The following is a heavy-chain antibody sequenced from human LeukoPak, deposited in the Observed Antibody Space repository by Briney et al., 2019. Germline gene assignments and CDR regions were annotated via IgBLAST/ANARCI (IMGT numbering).Heavy chain of an antibody. Sequence: GASVKVSCKASGYTFTGYYMHWVRQAPGQGLEWMGWINPNSGGTNYAQKFQGWVTMTRDTSISTAYMELSRLRSDDTAVYYCATDAKRPSGSYSYFDYWGQGTLVTVSS. V-gene: IGHV1-2*04. CDR3: ATDAKRPSGSYSYFDY. D-gene: IGHD1-26*01. CDR2: INPNSGGT. CDR1: GYTFTGYY. J-gene: IGHJ4*02.